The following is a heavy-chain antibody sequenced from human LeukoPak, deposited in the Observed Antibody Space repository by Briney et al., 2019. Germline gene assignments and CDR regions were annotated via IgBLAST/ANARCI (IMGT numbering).Heavy chain of an antibody. J-gene: IGHJ4*02. V-gene: IGHV4-39*01. CDR2: IYYSGST. Sequence: SETLSLTCTVSGDSISSSPYYWGWIRQPPGKGLEWIGSIYYSGSTYYNPSLKSRVTISVDTSKNQFSLKLSSVTAADTAVYYCARGVGATPWGQGTLVTVSS. CDR3: ARGVGATP. CDR1: GDSISSSPYY. D-gene: IGHD1-26*01.